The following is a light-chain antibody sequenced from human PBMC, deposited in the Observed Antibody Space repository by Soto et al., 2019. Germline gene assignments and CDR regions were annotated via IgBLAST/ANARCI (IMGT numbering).Light chain of an antibody. V-gene: IGKV3-20*01. CDR2: GAS. CDR1: QSVTNY. Sequence: PGERANLSCRASQSVTNYLAWYQQKPGQAPRLLIYGASNRATGIPDRFSGSGSGTDFTLTISRLEPEDFAVYYCQQYGSSGTFGQGTKVDIK. CDR3: QQYGSSGT. J-gene: IGKJ1*01.